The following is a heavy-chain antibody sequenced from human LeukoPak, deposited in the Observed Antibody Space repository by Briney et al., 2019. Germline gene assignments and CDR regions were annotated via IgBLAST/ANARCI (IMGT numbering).Heavy chain of an antibody. V-gene: IGHV3-21*01. CDR3: TRDPLWEWLSTGRYFQH. Sequence: GSLRLSCAASGFTFSSYSMNWVRQAPGKGLEWVSSISSSSSYIYYADSVKGRFTISRDSAKNSLYLQMNSLRAEDTAVYYCTRDPLWEWLSTGRYFQHWGQGTLVTVSS. J-gene: IGHJ1*01. CDR2: ISSSSSYI. CDR1: GFTFSSYS. D-gene: IGHD3-3*01.